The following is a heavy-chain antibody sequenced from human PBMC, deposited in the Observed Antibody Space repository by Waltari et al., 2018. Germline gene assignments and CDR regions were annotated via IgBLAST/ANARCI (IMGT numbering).Heavy chain of an antibody. V-gene: IGHV4-39*07. Sequence: QLQLQESGPGLVKPSETLSLTCTVSGGSISSSSYYWGWIRQPPGKGLEWIGSIYYSGSTYYNPSLKSRVTISVDTSKNQFSLKLSSVTAADTAVYYCARDHYYDSSGYLPYFDYWGQGTLVTVSS. J-gene: IGHJ4*02. CDR1: GGSISSSSYY. CDR3: ARDHYYDSSGYLPYFDY. D-gene: IGHD3-22*01. CDR2: IYYSGST.